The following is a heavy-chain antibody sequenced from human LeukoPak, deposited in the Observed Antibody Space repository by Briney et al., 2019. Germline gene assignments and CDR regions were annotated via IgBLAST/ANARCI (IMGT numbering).Heavy chain of an antibody. CDR1: GYTFISYG. CDR2: ISPNNGNT. J-gene: IGHJ4*02. V-gene: IGHV1-18*04. Sequence: ASVKVSCKASGYTFISYGISWVRQAPGQGLEWMGRISPNNGNTNDAQKFEGRVTMTTDTSTSTAHMELRSLRSDDTAMYYCARLYTNYFDSWGQGTLVTVSS. D-gene: IGHD2-2*02. CDR3: ARLYTNYFDS.